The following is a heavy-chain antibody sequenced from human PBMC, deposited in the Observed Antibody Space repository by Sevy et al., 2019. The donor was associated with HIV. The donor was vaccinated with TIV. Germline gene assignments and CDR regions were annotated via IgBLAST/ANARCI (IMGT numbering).Heavy chain of an antibody. CDR1: GFTFSSYS. J-gene: IGHJ4*02. D-gene: IGHD6-19*01. Sequence: GGSLRLSCAASGFTFSSYSMNWVRQAPGKGLEWVSSISSSSSYIYYADSVKGRFTISRDNAKNSLYLQMNSLRAEDTAVYYCARASSDSTRPPFDYWGQGTLVTVSS. V-gene: IGHV3-21*01. CDR3: ARASSDSTRPPFDY. CDR2: ISSSSSYI.